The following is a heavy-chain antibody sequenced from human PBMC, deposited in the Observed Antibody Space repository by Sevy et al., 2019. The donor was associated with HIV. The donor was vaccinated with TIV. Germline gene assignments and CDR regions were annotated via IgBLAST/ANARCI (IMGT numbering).Heavy chain of an antibody. CDR1: GGSFSGYY. CDR3: VRTTTMTTSALDY. V-gene: IGHV4-34*01. CDR2: INHSGST. D-gene: IGHD4-17*01. J-gene: IGHJ4*02. Sequence: SETLSLTCAVYGGSFSGYYWSWIRQPPGKGLEWIGEINHSGSTKYNPSLKSRVVISLDTSKNHFSVKLSSVTAADTAVYYCVRTTTMTTSALDYWGQGTLVTVSS.